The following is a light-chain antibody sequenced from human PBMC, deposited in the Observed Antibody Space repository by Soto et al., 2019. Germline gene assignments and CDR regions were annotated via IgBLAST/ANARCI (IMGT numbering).Light chain of an antibody. Sequence: DVQMSQSPSSLSASVGDRVTITCRASQRISTYLHWFQQKPGKAPKLLIYAASNLQSGVPSRFSGSGSGTDFVLTISNFQPEDSATYFCQQTYTNPQTFGQGTKVDIK. V-gene: IGKV1-39*01. CDR2: AAS. CDR1: QRISTY. J-gene: IGKJ1*01. CDR3: QQTYTNPQT.